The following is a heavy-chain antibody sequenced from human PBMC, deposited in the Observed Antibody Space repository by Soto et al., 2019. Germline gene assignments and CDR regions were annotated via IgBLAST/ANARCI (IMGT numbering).Heavy chain of an antibody. Sequence: QLQLQESGPGQVKSSETLSLTCSVSGDSISNSRFYWAWIRQPPGEGLEWIGSIYHTGNAYYNPSLKSRGTISVDTSKNQFSLKLTSVTAADAALYYCARDFFDSSDYTTDWFDPWGQGTLVTVSS. D-gene: IGHD3-22*01. CDR3: ARDFFDSSDYTTDWFDP. CDR1: GDSISNSRFY. CDR2: IYHTGNA. V-gene: IGHV4-39*01. J-gene: IGHJ5*02.